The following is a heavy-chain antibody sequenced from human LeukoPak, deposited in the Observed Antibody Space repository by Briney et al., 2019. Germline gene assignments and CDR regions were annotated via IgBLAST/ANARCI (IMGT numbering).Heavy chain of an antibody. Sequence: GESLKISCKGSGYIFTTYWIAWVRLMPGKGLEWMGIIYPGDSDTRYSPSFQGQVTISADKSISTAYLQWSSLKASDTAMYYCARLVTSYFDYWGQGTLVTVSS. CDR2: IYPGDSDT. D-gene: IGHD4-11*01. CDR3: ARLVTSYFDY. V-gene: IGHV5-51*01. J-gene: IGHJ4*02. CDR1: GYIFTTYW.